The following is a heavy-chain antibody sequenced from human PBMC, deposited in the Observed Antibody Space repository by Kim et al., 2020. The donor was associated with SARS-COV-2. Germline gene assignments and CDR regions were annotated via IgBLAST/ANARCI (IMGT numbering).Heavy chain of an antibody. V-gene: IGHV3-30*07. Sequence: KGRFTNTRDNSKNTLYLQMNSLRAEDTAVYYCARDKGYCSGGSYSHFDYWGQGTLVTVSS. CDR3: ARDKGYCSGGSYSHFDY. D-gene: IGHD2-15*01. J-gene: IGHJ4*02.